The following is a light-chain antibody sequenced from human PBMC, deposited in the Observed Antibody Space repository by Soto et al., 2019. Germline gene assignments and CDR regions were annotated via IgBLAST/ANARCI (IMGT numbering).Light chain of an antibody. CDR2: DNN. CDR1: SSNIGNSY. J-gene: IGLJ2*01. Sequence: QSVLTQPPSVSAAPGQKVTIPCSGSSSNIGNSYVSRYQQLPGTAPKLLIYDNNKRPSGIPDRFSGSKSGTSATLGITGLQTGDEADYYCGTWDTSLSAGIFAGGTKLTVL. V-gene: IGLV1-51*01. CDR3: GTWDTSLSAGI.